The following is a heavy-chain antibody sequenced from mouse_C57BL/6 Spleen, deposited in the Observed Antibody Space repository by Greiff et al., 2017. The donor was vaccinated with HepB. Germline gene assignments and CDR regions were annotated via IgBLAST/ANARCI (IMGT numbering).Heavy chain of an antibody. CDR1: GYAFSSYW. V-gene: IGHV1-80*01. Sequence: LQLQQSGAELVKPGASVKISCKASGYAFSSYWMNWVKQRPGKGLEWIGQIYPGDGDTNYNGKFKGKATLTADKSSSTAYMQLSSLTSEDSAVYFCARAYDYDPAWFAYGGQGTLVTVSA. D-gene: IGHD2-4*01. CDR3: ARAYDYDPAWFAY. CDR2: IYPGDGDT. J-gene: IGHJ3*01.